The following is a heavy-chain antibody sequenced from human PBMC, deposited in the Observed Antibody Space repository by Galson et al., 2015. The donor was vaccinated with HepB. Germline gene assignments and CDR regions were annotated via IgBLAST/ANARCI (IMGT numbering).Heavy chain of an antibody. D-gene: IGHD5/OR15-5a*01. J-gene: IGHJ4*02. Sequence: SVKVSCKGSGHSFTQGVSWVRQAPGQGLEFMGWIRSDNGNTRYADKFQGRVTMTTDTSTNTAYMELRSLRSDDTAVYYCATGRKSVWAFDYWGQGTLVTVSS. V-gene: IGHV1-18*01. CDR1: GHSFTQG. CDR2: IRSDNGNT. CDR3: ATGRKSVWAFDY.